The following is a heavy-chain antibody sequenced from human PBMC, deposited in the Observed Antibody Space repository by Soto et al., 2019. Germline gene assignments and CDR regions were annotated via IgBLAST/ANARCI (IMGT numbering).Heavy chain of an antibody. D-gene: IGHD6-13*01. CDR3: ARTIAAAGGRRYFDL. CDR1: GFTFSDYY. CDR2: ISSSSSYT. J-gene: IGHJ2*01. Sequence: QVQLVESGGGLVKPGGSLRLSCAASGFTFSDYYMSWIRQAPGKGLEWVSYISSSSSYTNYADSVKGRFTISRDNAKNSLYLRMNRLRDEDTAVYHCARTIAAAGGRRYFDLWGRGTLVTVSS. V-gene: IGHV3-11*05.